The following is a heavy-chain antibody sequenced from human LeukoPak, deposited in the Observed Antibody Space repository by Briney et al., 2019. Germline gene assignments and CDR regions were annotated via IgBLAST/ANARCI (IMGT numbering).Heavy chain of an antibody. CDR2: ISSSSSTI. CDR3: ARYSRLGSSWYSDY. V-gene: IGHV3-48*01. Sequence: GGSLRLSCAASGFTFSSCSMNWVRQAPGKGLEWVSYISSSSSTIFYANSVKGRFTISRDNAKNSLYLQMNSLRAEDTAVYYCARYSRLGSSWYSDYWGQGTLVTVSS. J-gene: IGHJ4*02. CDR1: GFTFSSCS. D-gene: IGHD6-13*01.